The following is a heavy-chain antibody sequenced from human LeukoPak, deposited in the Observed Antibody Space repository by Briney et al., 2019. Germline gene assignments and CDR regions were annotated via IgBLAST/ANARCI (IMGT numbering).Heavy chain of an antibody. CDR3: ARESESSGQIDY. D-gene: IGHD3-22*01. CDR2: ISGDGGST. CDR1: GFMFHDYA. J-gene: IGHJ4*02. Sequence: GGSLRLSCAAPGFMFHDYAIHWVRQAPGKGLEWVSLISGDGGSTFYADSVKGRFTISRDNSKNSLYLQMNSLRSDDTALYYCARESESSGQIDYWGQGTLVTVSS. V-gene: IGHV3-43*02.